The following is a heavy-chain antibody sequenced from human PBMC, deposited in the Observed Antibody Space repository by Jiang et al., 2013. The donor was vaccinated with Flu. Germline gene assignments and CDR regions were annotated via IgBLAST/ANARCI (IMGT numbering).Heavy chain of an antibody. V-gene: IGHV4-34*01. D-gene: IGHD3-16*01. J-gene: IGHJ4*02. CDR1: GGSFSGYY. CDR2: INHSGST. CDR3: ARGRDYVWATDFDY. Sequence: LLKPSETLSLTCAVYGGSFSGYYWSWIRQPPGKGLEWIGEINHSGSTNYNPSLKSRVTISVDTSKNQFSLKLSSVTAADTAVYYCARGRDYVWATDFDYWGQGTLVTVSS.